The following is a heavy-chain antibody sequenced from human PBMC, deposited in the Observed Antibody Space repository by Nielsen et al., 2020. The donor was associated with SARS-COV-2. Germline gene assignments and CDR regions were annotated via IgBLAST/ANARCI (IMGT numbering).Heavy chain of an antibody. D-gene: IGHD4-17*01. CDR3: ARGSDYAYYYYGMDV. J-gene: IGHJ6*02. Sequence: GGSLRPSCAASGFTFDDYGMSWVRQAPGKGLEWVSGINWNGGSTGYADSVKGRFTISRDNAKNSLYLQMNSLRAEDTALYYCARGSDYAYYYYGMDVWGQGTTVTVSS. CDR2: INWNGGST. CDR1: GFTFDDYG. V-gene: IGHV3-20*04.